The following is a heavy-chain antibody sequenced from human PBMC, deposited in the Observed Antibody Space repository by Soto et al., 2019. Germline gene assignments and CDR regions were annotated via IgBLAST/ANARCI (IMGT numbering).Heavy chain of an antibody. CDR2: ISSSSSTI. V-gene: IGHV3-48*02. D-gene: IGHD2-15*01. Sequence: GGSLRLSCAASGFTFSSYSMNWVRQAPGKGLEWVSYISSSSSTIYYADSVKGRFTMSRDNAKNSLYLQMNSLRDEDTAVYYCARDYCSGGSCYFFDYWGQGTLVTVSS. CDR3: ARDYCSGGSCYFFDY. CDR1: GFTFSSYS. J-gene: IGHJ4*02.